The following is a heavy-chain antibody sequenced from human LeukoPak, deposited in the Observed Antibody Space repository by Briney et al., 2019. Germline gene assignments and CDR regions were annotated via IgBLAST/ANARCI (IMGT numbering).Heavy chain of an antibody. CDR2: INSNSGGT. CDR3: ARLKGESDY. J-gene: IGHJ4*02. V-gene: IGHV1-2*06. CDR1: GYTFTDYY. Sequence: ASVKVSCKASGYTFTDYYLNWLQQAPGRGPEWMGQINSNSGGTQYAQNFQGRVTMTRDTSVNTAYLELSGLTSDDTAIYYCARLKGESDYWGQGTPVTVSA.